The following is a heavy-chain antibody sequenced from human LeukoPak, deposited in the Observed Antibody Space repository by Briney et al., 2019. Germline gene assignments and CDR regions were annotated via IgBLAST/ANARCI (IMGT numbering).Heavy chain of an antibody. V-gene: IGHV3-23*01. J-gene: IGHJ4*02. Sequence: GGSLRLSCAASGFTFSSYSMNWVRQAPGKGLEWVSAISGSGGSTYYADSVKGRFTISRDNSKNTLYLQMNSLRAEDTAVYYCAKGYCSSTSCYLPGYWGQGTLVTVSS. CDR2: ISGSGGST. CDR1: GFTFSSYS. CDR3: AKGYCSSTSCYLPGY. D-gene: IGHD2-2*01.